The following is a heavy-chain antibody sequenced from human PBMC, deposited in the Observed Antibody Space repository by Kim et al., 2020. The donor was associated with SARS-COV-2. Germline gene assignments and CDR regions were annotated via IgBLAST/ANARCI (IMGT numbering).Heavy chain of an antibody. Sequence: GGSLRLSCTASGCTFSSYEMNWVRQAPGKGLEWVSYIIGSGTTIYYAYSVRSRFTISIDNDKNSLFLQMNSLSAEDTAVYYCARGPNYSPFDYWGQGTLV. J-gene: IGHJ4*02. V-gene: IGHV3-48*03. D-gene: IGHD4-4*01. CDR2: IIGSGTTI. CDR1: GCTFSSYE. CDR3: ARGPNYSPFDY.